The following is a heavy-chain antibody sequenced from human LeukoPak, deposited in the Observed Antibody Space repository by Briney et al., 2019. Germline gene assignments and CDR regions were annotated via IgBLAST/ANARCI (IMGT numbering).Heavy chain of an antibody. Sequence: GGSLRLSYAASGFTFSSYWMSWVRQAPGKGLEWVANIKQDGSEKYYVDSVKGRFTISRDNAKNSLYLQMNSLRAEDTAVYYCAREYRNAYYYYYGMDVWGQGTTVTVSS. CDR3: AREYRNAYYYYYGMDV. J-gene: IGHJ6*02. CDR1: GFTFSSYW. V-gene: IGHV3-7*01. D-gene: IGHD1-1*01. CDR2: IKQDGSEK.